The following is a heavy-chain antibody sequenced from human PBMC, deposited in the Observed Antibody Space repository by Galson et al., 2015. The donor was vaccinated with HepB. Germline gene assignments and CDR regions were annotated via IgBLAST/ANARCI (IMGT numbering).Heavy chain of an antibody. CDR2: ISSGGSYI. CDR3: TRGFPYYNNELNDY. Sequence: SLRLSCAASGFTFTGYAMNWIRQPPGRGLEWISSISSGGSYIYYADSVKGRFTISRDNARNSLFLQLNSLRAEDTAVYYCTRGFPYYNNELNDYWGQGTLVTVS. CDR1: GFTFTGYA. J-gene: IGHJ4*02. D-gene: IGHD3-22*01. V-gene: IGHV3-21*01.